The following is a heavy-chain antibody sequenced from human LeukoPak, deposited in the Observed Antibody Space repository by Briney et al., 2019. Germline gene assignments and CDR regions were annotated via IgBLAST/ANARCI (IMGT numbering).Heavy chain of an antibody. CDR1: GFPFSSYA. CDR2: ISYDGSNK. CDR3: ARGRRFHDYSNYGGPGY. V-gene: IGHV3-30-3*01. J-gene: IGHJ4*02. Sequence: GRSLRLSCAASGFPFSSYAMHWVRQAPGKGLEWVAVISYDGSNKYYADSVKGRFTISRDNSKNTLYLQMNSLRAEDTAVYYCARGRRFHDYSNYGGPGYWGQGTLVTVSS. D-gene: IGHD4-11*01.